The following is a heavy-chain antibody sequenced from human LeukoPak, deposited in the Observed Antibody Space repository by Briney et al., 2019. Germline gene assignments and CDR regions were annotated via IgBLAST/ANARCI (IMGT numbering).Heavy chain of an antibody. V-gene: IGHV4-31*03. CDR3: ARVVVVAATPTAGPYNWFDP. Sequence: PSQTLSLTCTVSGGSISSGGYYWSWIRQHPGKGLEWIGYIYYSGSTYYNPSLKSRVTISVDTSKNQFSLKLSSVTAAYTAVYYCARVVVVAATPTAGPYNWFDPWGQGTLVTVSS. D-gene: IGHD2-15*01. CDR1: GGSISSGGYY. CDR2: IYYSGST. J-gene: IGHJ5*02.